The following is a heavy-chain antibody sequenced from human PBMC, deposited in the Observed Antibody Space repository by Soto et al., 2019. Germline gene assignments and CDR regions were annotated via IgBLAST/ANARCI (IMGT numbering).Heavy chain of an antibody. Sequence: EASVKVSCKASGYTFTSYGISWVRQAPGQGLEWMGWISAYNGNTNYAQKLQGRVTMTTDTSTSTAYMELRSLRSDDTAVYYCARGRYYDSSGHLPAEYFQHWGQGTLVTVSS. V-gene: IGHV1-18*01. CDR3: ARGRYYDSSGHLPAEYFQH. CDR2: ISAYNGNT. J-gene: IGHJ1*01. CDR1: GYTFTSYG. D-gene: IGHD3-22*01.